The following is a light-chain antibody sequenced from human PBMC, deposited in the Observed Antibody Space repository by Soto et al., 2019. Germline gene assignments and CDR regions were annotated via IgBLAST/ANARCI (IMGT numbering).Light chain of an antibody. Sequence: QSVLTQPPSASGTPGQRVTISCSGSNANFGFNTVCWYQQLPGTAPKLLIYRNNQRPSGVPDRFSGSKSGTSASLAISGLQSEDEGDYYCAAWDDTLNIYVFGTGTKVTVL. J-gene: IGLJ1*01. CDR2: RNN. V-gene: IGLV1-44*01. CDR3: AAWDDTLNIYV. CDR1: NANFGFNT.